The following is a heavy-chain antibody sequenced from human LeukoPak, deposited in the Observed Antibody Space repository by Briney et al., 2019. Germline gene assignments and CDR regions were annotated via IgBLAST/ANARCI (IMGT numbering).Heavy chain of an antibody. CDR1: GFTFSNAW. D-gene: IGHD3-22*01. V-gene: IGHV3-15*01. J-gene: IGHJ4*02. CDR2: IKSKTDGGTT. Sequence: GGPLRLSCAASGFTFSNAWMSWVRQAPGKGLEWVGRIKSKTDGGTTDYAAPVKGRFTISRDDPKNTLYLQMNSLKTEDTAVYYSTTSMIVVVTKFYDYWGQGTLVTVSS. CDR3: TTSMIVVVTKFYDY.